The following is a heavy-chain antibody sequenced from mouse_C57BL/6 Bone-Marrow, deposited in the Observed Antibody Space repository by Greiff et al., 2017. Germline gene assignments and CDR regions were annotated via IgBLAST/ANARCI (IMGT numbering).Heavy chain of an antibody. J-gene: IGHJ2*01. CDR2: NYPRSGNT. V-gene: IGHV1-81*01. CDR3: ASGVVRRDY. D-gene: IGHD1-3*01. CDR1: GYTLTSHG. Sequence: VQPQQSGAELARPGASVKLFCKASGYTLTSHGISRVKQRTGQGLEWIGENYPRSGNTYYNEKVKGKATLTADKSASTAYMELRSLTSEDSAVYFCASGVVRRDYWGQGTTLTVSS.